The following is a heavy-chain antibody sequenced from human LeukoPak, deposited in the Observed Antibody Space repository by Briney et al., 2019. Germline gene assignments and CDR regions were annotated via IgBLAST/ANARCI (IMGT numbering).Heavy chain of an antibody. CDR1: GFTFSSNW. D-gene: IGHD1-26*01. CDR2: SNEDGRTT. CDR3: VRDLGGRSGH. J-gene: IGHJ4*02. Sequence: GGSLRLSCAASGFTFSSNWMHWVRQAPGKGLVWVSRSNEDGRTTNYADSVKGRFTISRDNARNTPYLQMNSLRADDTAVYYCVRDLGGRSGHWGPGTLVTVSS. V-gene: IGHV3-74*01.